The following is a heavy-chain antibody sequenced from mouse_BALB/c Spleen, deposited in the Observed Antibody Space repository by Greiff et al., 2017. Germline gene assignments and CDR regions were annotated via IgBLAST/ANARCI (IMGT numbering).Heavy chain of an antibody. CDR3: ARGGRLRYFDY. V-gene: IGHV1-69*02. D-gene: IGHD3-3*01. CDR1: GYTFTSYW. J-gene: IGHJ2*01. Sequence: QVQLQQSGAELVKPGAPVKLSCKASGYTFTSYWMNWVKQRPGRGLEWIGRIDPSDSETHYNQKFKDKATLTVDKSSSTAYIQLSSLTSEDSAVYYCARGGRLRYFDYWGQGTTLTVSS. CDR2: IDPSDSET.